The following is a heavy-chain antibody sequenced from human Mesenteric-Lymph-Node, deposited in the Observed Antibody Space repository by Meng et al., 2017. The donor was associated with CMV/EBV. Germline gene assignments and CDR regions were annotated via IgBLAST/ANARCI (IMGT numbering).Heavy chain of an antibody. D-gene: IGHD6-13*01. CDR3: ASSSPLHMDV. V-gene: IGHV4-34*01. Sequence: SEILSPTCAVYGGSFSGYYWSWIRQPPGKGLEWIGEINHSGSTNYNPSLKSRVTISVDTSKNQFSLKLSSVTAADTAVYYCASSSPLHMDVWGRGTTVTVSS. J-gene: IGHJ6*02. CDR1: GGSFSGYY. CDR2: INHSGST.